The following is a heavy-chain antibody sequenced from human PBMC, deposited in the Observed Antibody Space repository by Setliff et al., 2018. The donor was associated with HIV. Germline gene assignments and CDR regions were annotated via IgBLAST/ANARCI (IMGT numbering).Heavy chain of an antibody. CDR1: GFTFSSYW. CDR3: ARSTPYYMEDAFDI. Sequence: GGSLRLSCAASGFTFSSYWMSWVRQAPGKGLEWVANIKQDGSEKYYVDSVKGRFTISRDNAKNSLYLQMNSLRAEDTAVYYCARSTPYYMEDAFDIWGQGTMVTVSS. CDR2: IKQDGSEK. D-gene: IGHD3-10*01. J-gene: IGHJ3*02. V-gene: IGHV3-7*01.